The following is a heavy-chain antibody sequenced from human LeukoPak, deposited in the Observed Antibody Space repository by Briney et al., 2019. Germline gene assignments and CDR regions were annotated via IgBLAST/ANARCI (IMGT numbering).Heavy chain of an antibody. J-gene: IGHJ5*02. CDR2: ISYHGKDK. CDR1: GFTFSGFA. V-gene: IGHV3-30*04. D-gene: IGHD3-22*01. Sequence: GGSLRLSCAGSGFTFSGFAMHWVRQAPGKGLEWVAAISYHGKDKYYADAVSGRFTISRDNSKNTLHLEMNSLRTDDTAVYYCTKERGGGGRRINLMVGGYGPWGQGTQVTVSS. CDR3: TKERGGGGRRINLMVGGYGP.